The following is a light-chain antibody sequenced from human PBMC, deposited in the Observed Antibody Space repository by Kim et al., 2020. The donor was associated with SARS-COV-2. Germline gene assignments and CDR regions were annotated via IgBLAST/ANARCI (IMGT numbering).Light chain of an antibody. CDR2: GND. V-gene: IGLV1-44*01. CDR3: VAWDDSLNGSV. CDR1: SSNIGSNV. J-gene: IGLJ3*02. Sequence: QSVLTQPPSASGTPGQRVTISCSGSSSNIGSNVVNWYQQLPGTAPKLLIYGNDYRPSGVPDRFSGSKSGTSASLAISGLQSEDEAEYYCVAWDDSLNGSVFGGGTKVTVL.